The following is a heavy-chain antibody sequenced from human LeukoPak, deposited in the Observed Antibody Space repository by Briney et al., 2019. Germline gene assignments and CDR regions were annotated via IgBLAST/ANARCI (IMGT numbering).Heavy chain of an antibody. J-gene: IGHJ4*02. Sequence: PGGSLRLSCVASGFTFSSYWMTWVRQAPGKGLEWVGNIKEDGSEKSYVDSVKGRFTISRDNAKNSLYLQMNSLRADDTAVYYCARSLVRGIAAAGYWGQGTLVTASS. CDR3: ARSLVRGIAAAGY. CDR2: IKEDGSEK. CDR1: GFTFSSYW. D-gene: IGHD6-13*01. V-gene: IGHV3-7*01.